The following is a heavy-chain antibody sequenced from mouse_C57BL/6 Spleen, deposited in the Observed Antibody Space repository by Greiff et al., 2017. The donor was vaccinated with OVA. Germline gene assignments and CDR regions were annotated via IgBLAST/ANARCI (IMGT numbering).Heavy chain of an antibody. CDR1: GYTFTSYW. V-gene: IGHV1-69*02. CDR3: ARRDCGSWAY. Sequence: QVQLQQPGAELVKPGASVKLSCKASGYTFTSYWMHWVKQRPGQGLEWIGEIDPSDSYTNYNQKFKGKATLTVAKSSSTAYMQLSSLTSEDSAVYYCARRDCGSWAYWGQGTLVTVSA. CDR2: IDPSDSYT. D-gene: IGHD1-1*01. J-gene: IGHJ3*01.